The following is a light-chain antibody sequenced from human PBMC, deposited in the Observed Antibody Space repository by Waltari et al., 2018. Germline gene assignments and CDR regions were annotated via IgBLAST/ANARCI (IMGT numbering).Light chain of an antibody. CDR2: RND. V-gene: IGLV1-44*01. J-gene: IGLJ3*02. Sequence: QFVLTQPPSASGTPGQRVTISCSGTSSNLGNNVVNWYQQVPGTAPKLLIYRNDLRPSGVPDRCSAAKSGTSASLAISGLQSEDEAEYYCASWDDSLNGHWVFGGGTKVTVL. CDR3: ASWDDSLNGHWV. CDR1: SSNLGNNV.